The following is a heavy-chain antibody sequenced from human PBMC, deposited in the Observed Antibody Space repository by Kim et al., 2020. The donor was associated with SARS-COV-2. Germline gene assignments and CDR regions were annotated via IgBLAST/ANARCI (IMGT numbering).Heavy chain of an antibody. V-gene: IGHV4-34*01. J-gene: IGHJ5*02. CDR2: INHSGST. CDR3: ARGQTARWGSGESWFDP. CDR1: GGSFSGYY. D-gene: IGHD3-10*01. Sequence: SETLSLTCAVYGGSFSGYYWSWIRQPPGKGLEWIGEINHSGSTNYNPSLKSRVTISVDTSKNQFSLKLSSVTAADTAVYYCARGQTARWGSGESWFDPWGQGTLVTVSS.